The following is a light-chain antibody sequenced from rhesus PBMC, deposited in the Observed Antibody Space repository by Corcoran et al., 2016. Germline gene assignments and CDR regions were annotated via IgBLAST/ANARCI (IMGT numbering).Light chain of an antibody. CDR1: QSVGSY. J-gene: IGKJ3*01. CDR2: GAA. CDR3: QQSSNLFT. Sequence: ETVVTQSPATLSLSPGERATLSCRASQSVGSYLAWYQQKPGHAPRPRIYGAASRAIGIPDRCSGSGSGTDFTLTISSLEPEDVGVCYCQQSSNLFTFGPGTKLDIK. V-gene: IGKV3-24*04.